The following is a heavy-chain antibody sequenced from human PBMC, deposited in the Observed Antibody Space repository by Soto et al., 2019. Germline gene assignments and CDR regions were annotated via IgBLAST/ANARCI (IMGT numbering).Heavy chain of an antibody. D-gene: IGHD4-17*01. CDR3: AHILAASNSGDYEPINSFEY. V-gene: IGHV2-5*02. CDR2: IYWDDDK. Sequence: QITLKESGPTLVKPTQTLTLTCTFSGFSLSTSGVGVGWIRQPPGKALEWLALIYWDDDKRYSPSLKSRFTITEDTSKNHVVLTMTHMDPVDTATYYCAHILAASNSGDYEPINSFEYWGQGTLVTVSS. J-gene: IGHJ4*02. CDR1: GFSLSTSGVG.